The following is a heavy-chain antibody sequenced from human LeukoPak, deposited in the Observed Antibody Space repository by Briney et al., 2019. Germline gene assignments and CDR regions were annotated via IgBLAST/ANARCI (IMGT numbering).Heavy chain of an antibody. Sequence: ASVKVSCKVSGYTLTELSMHWVRQARGKGLEWMGVFDPEDGETIYAQKFQGRVTMTEDTSTDTAYMELSSLRSEDTAVYYCATVSGYYYDSSRTYNWFDPWGQGTLVTVSS. J-gene: IGHJ5*02. V-gene: IGHV1-24*01. CDR3: ATVSGYYYDSSRTYNWFDP. D-gene: IGHD3-22*01. CDR1: GYTLTELS. CDR2: FDPEDGET.